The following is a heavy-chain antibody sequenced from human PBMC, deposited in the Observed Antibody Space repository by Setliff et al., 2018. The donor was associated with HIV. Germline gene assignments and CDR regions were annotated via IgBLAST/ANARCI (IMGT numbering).Heavy chain of an antibody. CDR3: ARGIYSYGNLFDY. Sequence: PSETLSLTCTVYGASISNSNSYWGWIRQAPGKRLEWLGSIYDSGSTSYNPSLSSRLTISVDTSKNQVSLKLSSVTAADTAVYYCARGIYSYGNLFDYWGQGTLVTVSS. CDR1: GASISNSNSY. CDR2: IYDSGST. V-gene: IGHV4-39*02. J-gene: IGHJ4*02. D-gene: IGHD5-18*01.